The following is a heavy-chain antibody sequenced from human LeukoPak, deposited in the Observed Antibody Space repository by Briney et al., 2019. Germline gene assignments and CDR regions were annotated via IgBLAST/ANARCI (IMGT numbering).Heavy chain of an antibody. CDR1: VGSISCGDYY. CDR3: ARAHSRSCYVDN. V-gene: IGHV4-30-4*08. CDR2: IYYSGST. Sequence: PSETLSLTCTVSVGSISCGDYYWRWIRRPPGKGLEWIGYIYYSGSTYYNPSLKSRFTISVDTSKNQFSLKQMSMPSADATAKYCARAHSRSCYVDNWGQGTMVTVSS. J-gene: IGHJ4*01. D-gene: IGHD6-13*01.